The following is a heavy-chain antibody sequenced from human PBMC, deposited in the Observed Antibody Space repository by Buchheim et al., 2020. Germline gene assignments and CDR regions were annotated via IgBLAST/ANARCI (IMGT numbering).Heavy chain of an antibody. CDR3: ARGYSGTYRIDY. CDR1: GFTFSNYW. V-gene: IGHV3-74*01. J-gene: IGHJ4*02. Sequence: EVQLVESGGGLVQPGGSLRLSCTASGFTFSNYWMQWVRQAPGKGLVWVSRIDADGSTTSYADSVQGRFTISRDNAKNPLYLQLKSLRAEDTAVYYCARGYSGTYRIDYWGQGTL. D-gene: IGHD1-26*01. CDR2: IDADGSTT.